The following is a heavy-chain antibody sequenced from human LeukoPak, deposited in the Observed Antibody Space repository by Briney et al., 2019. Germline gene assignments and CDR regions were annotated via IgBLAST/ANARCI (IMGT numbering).Heavy chain of an antibody. D-gene: IGHD3-3*01. CDR3: ARDGGYDFWSGYYQDY. Sequence: GGSLRLSCAASGFTFSSYAIHWVRQAPGKGLEWVALISYDANIGSNKYYADSVKGRFTISRDNSKNTLYLQMNSLRAEDTAVYYCARDGGYDFWSGYYQDYWGQGTLVTVSS. V-gene: IGHV3-30-3*01. J-gene: IGHJ4*02. CDR2: ISYDANIGSNK. CDR1: GFTFSSYA.